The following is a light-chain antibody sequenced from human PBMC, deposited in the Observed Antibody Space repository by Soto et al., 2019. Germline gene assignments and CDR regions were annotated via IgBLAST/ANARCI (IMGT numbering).Light chain of an antibody. CDR1: KLGDKY. CDR2: QDT. J-gene: IGLJ2*01. Sequence: SYELTQSPSVSVSPGQTASITCSGDKLGDKYAFWYQQKPGQSPVLVIYQDTNRPSGIPERFSGSNSGNTATLTISGTQAMDEADYYCQAWDSSTGVFGGGTKLTVL. CDR3: QAWDSSTGV. V-gene: IGLV3-1*01.